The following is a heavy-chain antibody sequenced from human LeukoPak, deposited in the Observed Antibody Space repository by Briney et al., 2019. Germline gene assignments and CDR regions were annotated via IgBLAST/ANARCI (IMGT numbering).Heavy chain of an antibody. CDR1: GASFSGYY. CDR2: INHSGIT. CDR3: AISHKWLLLDY. V-gene: IGHV4-34*01. Sequence: SETLSLTCAFYGASFSGYYWRWIRQPPGKGLEWIGEINHSGITTSNPSLNSRVTISVDTSKKQFSLKLNSVTAADTAVYYCAISHKWLLLDYWGQGTLVTVSS. D-gene: IGHD2-15*01. J-gene: IGHJ4*02.